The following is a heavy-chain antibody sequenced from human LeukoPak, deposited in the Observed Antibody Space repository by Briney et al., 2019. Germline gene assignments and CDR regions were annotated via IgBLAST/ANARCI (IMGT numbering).Heavy chain of an antibody. CDR2: INYSGST. CDR3: ARVELKGAFDI. CDR1: GGSFSGYF. V-gene: IGHV4-34*01. Sequence: SETLSLTCAVYGGSFSGYFWSWIRQPPGKGLEWIGEINYSGSTNYNPSLKSRVTISVDTSKNQFSLKLSSVTAADTAVYYCARVELKGAFDIWGQGTMVTVSS. D-gene: IGHD3-10*01. J-gene: IGHJ3*02.